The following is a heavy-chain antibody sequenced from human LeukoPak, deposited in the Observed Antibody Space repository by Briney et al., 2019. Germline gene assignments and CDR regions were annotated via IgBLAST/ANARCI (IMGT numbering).Heavy chain of an antibody. CDR2: INPSGGST. Sequence: ASVKVSCKASGYTFTSYYMHWVRQAPGQGLEWMGIINPSGGSTSYAQKFQGRVTMTRDTSTSTVYMELSSLRSEDTAVYYCARDLTYYDFWSGYKSNYNRKPLWATSDYWGQGTRVTVSS. CDR1: GYTFTSYY. V-gene: IGHV1-46*03. CDR3: ARDLTYYDFWSGYKSNYNRKPLWATSDY. D-gene: IGHD3-3*01. J-gene: IGHJ4*02.